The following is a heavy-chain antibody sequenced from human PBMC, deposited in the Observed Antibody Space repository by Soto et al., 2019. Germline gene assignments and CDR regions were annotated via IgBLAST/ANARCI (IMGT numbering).Heavy chain of an antibody. CDR3: ARIDSIARNRFAP. J-gene: IGHJ5*02. V-gene: IGHV5-10-1*01. D-gene: IGHD3-9*01. CDR2: IDPVDSYT. Sequence: GESLKISCKGSGYSFTNYWISWVRRMPGKGLEWMGNIDPVDSYTNYSPSFQGHVTFSVDTSISTAYLQWSSLKASDTAMYYCARIDSIARNRFAPWGQGTLVTVS. CDR1: GYSFTNYW.